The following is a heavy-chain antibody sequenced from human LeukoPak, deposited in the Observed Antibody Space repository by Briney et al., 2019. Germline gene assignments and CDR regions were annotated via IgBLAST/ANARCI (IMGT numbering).Heavy chain of an antibody. Sequence: GGSLRLSCTASGFTFGDYAMSWFRQAPGKGLEWVGFIRSKAYGGKTEYAGSVKGGFTISRDDSKSIAYLQMNSLKTEDTAVYYCTREGLTIFGVVMGYFDYWGQGTLVTVSS. CDR1: GFTFGDYA. V-gene: IGHV3-49*03. J-gene: IGHJ4*02. D-gene: IGHD3-3*01. CDR3: TREGLTIFGVVMGYFDY. CDR2: IRSKAYGGKT.